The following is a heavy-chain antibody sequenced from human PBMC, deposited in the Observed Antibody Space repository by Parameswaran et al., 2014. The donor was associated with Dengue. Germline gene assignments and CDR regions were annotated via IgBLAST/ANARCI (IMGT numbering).Heavy chain of an antibody. Sequence: WIRQPPGKGLEWIGEINHSGSTNYNPSLKSRVTISVDTSKNQFSLKLSSVTAADTAVYYCARAERLVEEAAYHDAFDIWGQGTMVTVSS. V-gene: IGHV4-34*01. J-gene: IGHJ3*02. D-gene: IGHD5-24*01. CDR2: INHSGST. CDR3: ARAERLVEEAAYHDAFDI.